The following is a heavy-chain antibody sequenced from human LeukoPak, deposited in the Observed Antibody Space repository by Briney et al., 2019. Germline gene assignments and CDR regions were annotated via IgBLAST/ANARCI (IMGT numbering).Heavy chain of an antibody. CDR1: GYTFTTYG. D-gene: IGHD2-2*01. CDR3: ARVQVLIVPAAINY. CDR2: ISTYNGKT. V-gene: IGHV1-18*01. J-gene: IGHJ4*02. Sequence: ASAKVSCRASGYTFTTYGVTWVRQAPGQGLEWLGWISTYNGKTNYAQKFQGRVTMTTDTSTSTAYMELRTLRSGDTAVYFCARVQVLIVPAAINYWGQGTLVTVSS.